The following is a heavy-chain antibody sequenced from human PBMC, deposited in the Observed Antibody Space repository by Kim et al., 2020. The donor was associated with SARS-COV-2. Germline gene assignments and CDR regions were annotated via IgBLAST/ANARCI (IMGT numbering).Heavy chain of an antibody. CDR2: MNPNSGNT. J-gene: IGHJ6*02. D-gene: IGHD3-10*01. Sequence: ASVKVSCKASGYTFTSYDINWVRQATGQGLEWMGWMNPNSGNTGYAQKFQGRVTMTRNTSISTAYMELSSLRSEDTAVYYCARGSITMVRGVIINRSDYYYGMDVWGQGTTVTVSS. CDR1: GYTFTSYD. CDR3: ARGSITMVRGVIINRSDYYYGMDV. V-gene: IGHV1-8*01.